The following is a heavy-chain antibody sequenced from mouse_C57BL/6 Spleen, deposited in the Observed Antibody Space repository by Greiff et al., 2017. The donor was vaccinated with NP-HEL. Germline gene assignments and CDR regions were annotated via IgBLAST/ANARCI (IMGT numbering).Heavy chain of an antibody. CDR2: ITHSGET. D-gene: IGHD2-1*01. Sequence: VQLVESGPGLVKPSQSLFLTCSITGFPITSGYYWIWIRQSPGKPLEWMGYITHSGETFYNPSLQSPISITRETSKNQFFLQLNSVTTEDTAMYYCAGDTDGTGFAYWGQGTLVTVSA. V-gene: IGHV12-3*01. CDR1: GFPITSGYY. CDR3: AGDTDGTGFAY. J-gene: IGHJ3*01.